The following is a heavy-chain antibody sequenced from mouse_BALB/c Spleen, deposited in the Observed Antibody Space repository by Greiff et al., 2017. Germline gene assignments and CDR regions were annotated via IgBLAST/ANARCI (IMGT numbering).Heavy chain of an antibody. Sequence: VQLQQSGPELVKPGASVKISCKASGYTFTDYNMHWVKQSHGKSLEWIGSIYPYNGGTGYTQKFKSKATLTVDNSSSTAYMQLRSLTSEGSAVSCCAGHGFDYWGQGTTVTVSA. V-gene: IGHV1S29*02. CDR3: AGHGFDY. J-gene: IGHJ2*01. CDR1: GYTFTDYN. CDR2: IYPYNGGT.